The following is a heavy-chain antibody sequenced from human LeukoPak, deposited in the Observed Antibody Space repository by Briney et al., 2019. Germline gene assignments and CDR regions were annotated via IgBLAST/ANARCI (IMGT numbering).Heavy chain of an antibody. CDR1: GFSFSNYA. J-gene: IGHJ4*02. V-gene: IGHV3-23*01. D-gene: IGHD1-26*01. CDR2: ISDSGDST. CDR3: AKGAASGSYSHY. Sequence: GGSLRLSCAASGFSFSNYAMSWVRQAPGKGLEWVSTISDSGDSTYYADSVKGRFTMARDNSENTLYLQANSLRAEDTAVYYCAKGAASGSYSHYWGQGTLVTVSS.